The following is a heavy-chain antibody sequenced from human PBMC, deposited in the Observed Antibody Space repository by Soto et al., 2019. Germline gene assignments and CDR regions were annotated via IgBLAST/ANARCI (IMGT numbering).Heavy chain of an antibody. V-gene: IGHV3-23*01. J-gene: IGHJ4*02. Sequence: GGSLRLSCAAPGFTFTNYAMSWVRQAPGKGLEWVSGVSGSGSSTYYADSVKGRFTISRDNSKNTLYLQMNSLRAEDTAVYYCAVNCSGSSCWDYWGQGTLVTVSS. CDR1: GFTFTNYA. CDR3: AVNCSGSSCWDY. D-gene: IGHD2-2*01. CDR2: VSGSGSST.